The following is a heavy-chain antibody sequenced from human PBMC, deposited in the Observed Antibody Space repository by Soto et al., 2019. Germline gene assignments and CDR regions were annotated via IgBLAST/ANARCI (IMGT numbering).Heavy chain of an antibody. D-gene: IGHD1-20*01. CDR1: GFTFDDYA. CDR3: AKDESVNVGISAFDI. Sequence: EVQLVESGGGLVQPGRSLRLSCAASGFTFDDYAMHWVRQAPGKGLEWVSGISWHRGSIGYADSVKGRFTISRDNAKNSLYMRMNSLRAEDTALYYCAKDESVNVGISAFDIWGQGTMVTVSS. J-gene: IGHJ3*02. CDR2: ISWHRGSI. V-gene: IGHV3-9*01.